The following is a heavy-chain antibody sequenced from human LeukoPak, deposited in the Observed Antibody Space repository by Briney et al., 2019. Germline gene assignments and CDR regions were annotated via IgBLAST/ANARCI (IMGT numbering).Heavy chain of an antibody. Sequence: GGSLRLSCAASGFTFNSYGMHWVRQAPGKGLEWVAVISYDGSNKYYADSVKGRFTISRDNSKNALYLQMNSLRAEDTAVYYCAKTSYDNYGMDVWGQGTTVTVSS. CDR3: AKTSYDNYGMDV. D-gene: IGHD3-22*01. J-gene: IGHJ6*02. V-gene: IGHV3-30*18. CDR2: ISYDGSNK. CDR1: GFTFNSYG.